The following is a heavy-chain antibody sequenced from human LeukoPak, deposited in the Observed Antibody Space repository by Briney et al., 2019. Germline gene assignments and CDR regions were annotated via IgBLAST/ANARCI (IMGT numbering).Heavy chain of an antibody. Sequence: GGSLRLSCAASGFTFSSYAMHWVRQAPGKGLEWVAFIRYDGSNKYYADSVKGRFTISRDNSKNTLYLQMNSLRADDTAVYYCAKGLKYYYDSSPSPGMYWGQGTLVTVSS. CDR1: GFTFSSYA. CDR2: IRYDGSNK. D-gene: IGHD3-22*01. V-gene: IGHV3-30*04. J-gene: IGHJ4*02. CDR3: AKGLKYYYDSSPSPGMY.